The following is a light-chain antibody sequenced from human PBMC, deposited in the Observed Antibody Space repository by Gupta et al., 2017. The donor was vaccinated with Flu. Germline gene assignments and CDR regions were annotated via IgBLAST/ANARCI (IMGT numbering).Light chain of an antibody. CDR1: ALPKEY. J-gene: IGLJ1*01. CDR3: QSTDNSGPYHDV. CDR2: KDS. V-gene: IGLV3-25*02. Sequence: SYELTQPPSVSVSPGQTARITCSGDALPKEYAYWYQQESGQAPVLVIYKDSERPSGIPERFSGSTSGTTVTLTISGVQAEDEADYYCQSTDNSGPYHDVFGSGTKVTVL.